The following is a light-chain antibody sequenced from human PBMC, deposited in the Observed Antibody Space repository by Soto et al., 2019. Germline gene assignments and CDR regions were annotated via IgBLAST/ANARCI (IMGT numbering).Light chain of an antibody. J-gene: IGLJ1*01. CDR3: QSYDSSLSGSEV. CDR1: SSDIGSYDL. V-gene: IGLV2-23*02. Sequence: QSALTQPASVSGSPGQSITISCTGTSSDIGSYDLVSWYQQHPGTAPKLIIYEVTKRPSGVSTRFSGSKSGNTASLTISGLQAVDEADYYCQSYDSSLSGSEVFGTGTKVTVL. CDR2: EVT.